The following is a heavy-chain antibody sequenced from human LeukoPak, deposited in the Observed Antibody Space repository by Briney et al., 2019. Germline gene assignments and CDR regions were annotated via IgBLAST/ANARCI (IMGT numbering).Heavy chain of an antibody. D-gene: IGHD3-10*01. V-gene: IGHV3-23*01. CDR1: GFTFSSYA. J-gene: IGHJ4*02. CDR3: AKYYAARSRSFDF. Sequence: GGSLRLSCAASGFTFSSYAMTWVRQSPGKGLGWVSVIGSGGDTYYSDSVQGRFTISRDNSKNALYLQMNSLRADDTAVYYCAKYYAARSRSFDFWGQGTLVTVSS. CDR2: IGSGGDT.